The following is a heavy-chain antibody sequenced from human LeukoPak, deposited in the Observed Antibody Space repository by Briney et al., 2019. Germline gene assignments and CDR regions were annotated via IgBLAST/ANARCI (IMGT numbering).Heavy chain of an antibody. Sequence: SETLSLTCTVSGGSISSYYWSWIRQPPGKGLEWIGYIYYSGSTNYNPSLKSRVTISVDTSKNQFSLKLSSVTAADTAVYYCARFSDYQGLDYWGQGTLVTVSS. V-gene: IGHV4-59*01. CDR1: GGSISSYY. CDR3: ARFSDYQGLDY. D-gene: IGHD1-26*01. J-gene: IGHJ4*02. CDR2: IYYSGST.